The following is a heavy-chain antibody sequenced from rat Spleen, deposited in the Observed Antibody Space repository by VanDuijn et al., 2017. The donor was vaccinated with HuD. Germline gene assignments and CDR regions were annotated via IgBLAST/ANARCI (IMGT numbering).Heavy chain of an antibody. D-gene: IGHD1-2*01. J-gene: IGHJ2*01. CDR1: GFTFSNYY. CDR3: ARSDYSSPYYFDY. CDR2: IWGNGNA. Sequence: QVQLVESGGGLMQPGRSLKLSCAASGFTFSNYYMAWVRQPPGKGLEWMGVIWGNGNANYNSVLKSRLSISRDTSKSQVFLKMNNLQTEDTAMYFCARSDYSSPYYFDYWGQGVMVTVSS. V-gene: IGHV2S61*01.